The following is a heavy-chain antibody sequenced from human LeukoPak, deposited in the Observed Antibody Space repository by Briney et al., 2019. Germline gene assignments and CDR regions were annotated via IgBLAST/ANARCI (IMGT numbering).Heavy chain of an antibody. CDR3: ARDLRSGSYPYDY. J-gene: IGHJ4*02. V-gene: IGHV3-21*01. D-gene: IGHD1-26*01. CDR1: GFTFSSYS. CDR2: ISSSSSYI. Sequence: GGSLRLSCAASGFTFSSYSMNWVCQAPGKGLEWVSSISSSSSYIYYADSVKGRFTISRDNAKNSPYLQMNSLRAEDTAVYYCARDLRSGSYPYDYWGQGTLVTVSS.